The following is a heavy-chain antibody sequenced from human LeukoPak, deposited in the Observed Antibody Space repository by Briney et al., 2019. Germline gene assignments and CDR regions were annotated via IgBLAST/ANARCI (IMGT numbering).Heavy chain of an antibody. Sequence: GESLKISCKGSGYSFTSYWIGWVRQMPGKGLEWMGIIYPGDSDTRFSPSFQGQVTLSADKSISTAYLQWSSLKASDTAMYYCARGRAVAGPAPDFDYWGQGTLVTVSS. CDR3: ARGRAVAGPAPDFDY. J-gene: IGHJ4*02. CDR1: GYSFTSYW. CDR2: IYPGDSDT. D-gene: IGHD6-19*01. V-gene: IGHV5-51*01.